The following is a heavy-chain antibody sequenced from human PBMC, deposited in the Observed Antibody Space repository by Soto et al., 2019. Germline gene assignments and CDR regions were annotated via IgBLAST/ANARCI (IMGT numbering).Heavy chain of an antibody. CDR1: GGSFIPNY. D-gene: IGHD2-2*01. Sequence: SETLSLTCNVSGGSFIPNYWSWIRQPPWKGLEWVGYAYYGGTTSYNPSLKSRVTISLETSKSQFSLRLTAVTAADTAVYYCARLGKYYQSLDTWGPGTLVTVS. J-gene: IGHJ5*01. CDR2: AYYGGTT. CDR3: ARLGKYYQSLDT. V-gene: IGHV4-59*08.